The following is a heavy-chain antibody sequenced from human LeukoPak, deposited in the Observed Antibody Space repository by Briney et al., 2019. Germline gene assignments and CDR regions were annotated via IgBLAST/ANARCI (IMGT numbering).Heavy chain of an antibody. V-gene: IGHV1-18*01. J-gene: IGHJ4*02. CDR1: GYTFTSYG. CDR3: ARDWLKYNWNYGLDY. D-gene: IGHD1-7*01. CDR2: ISAYNGNT. Sequence: GASVQVSCQASGYTFTSYGISWVRQAPGQGLEWMGWISAYNGNTNYAQKLQGRVTMTTDTSTSTAYMELRSLRSDDTVVYYCARDWLKYNWNYGLDYWGQGTLVTVSS.